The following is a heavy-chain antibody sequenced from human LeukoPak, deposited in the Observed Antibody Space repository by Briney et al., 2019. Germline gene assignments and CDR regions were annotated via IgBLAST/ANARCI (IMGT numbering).Heavy chain of an antibody. V-gene: IGHV1-2*02. CDR1: GYTFTDYY. Sequence: ASVKVSCKASGYTFTDYYLHWVRQAPGQGLEWMGWISPNSGDTNSAQKFQGRVTMTRDTSISTAYMELSWLRTDDTAVYYCASPRYNWNYSDVWGKGTTVTVSS. CDR2: ISPNSGDT. CDR3: ASPRYNWNYSDV. J-gene: IGHJ6*03. D-gene: IGHD1-20*01.